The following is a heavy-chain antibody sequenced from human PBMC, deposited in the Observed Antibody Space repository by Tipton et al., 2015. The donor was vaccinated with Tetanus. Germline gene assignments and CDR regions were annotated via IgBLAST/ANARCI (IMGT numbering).Heavy chain of an antibody. V-gene: IGHV1-69*01. Sequence: QVQLVQSGAEVKKPGSSVKVSCKASGGTFSSYAISWVRQAPGQGLEWMGGIIPIFGTANYAQKFQGRVTITADESTSTAYMELSSLRSEDTAVYYCARALGCGGDCYSGGWFDPWGQGTLVTVSS. CDR3: ARALGCGGDCYSGGWFDP. D-gene: IGHD2-21*02. CDR2: IIPIFGTA. J-gene: IGHJ5*02. CDR1: GGTFSSYA.